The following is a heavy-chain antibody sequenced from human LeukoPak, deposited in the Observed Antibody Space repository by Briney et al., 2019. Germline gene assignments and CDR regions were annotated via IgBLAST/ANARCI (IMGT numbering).Heavy chain of an antibody. CDR3: ARMGSTIVGATGYAFDI. V-gene: IGHV1-18*01. Sequence: ASVKVSCKASGYTFTSYGISWVRQAPGQGLEWMGWISAYNGNTNYAQKLQGRVTMTTDTSTSTAYMELRSLRSDDTAVYYCARMGSTIVGATGYAFDIWGQGTMVTVSS. CDR2: ISAYNGNT. CDR1: GYTFTSYG. J-gene: IGHJ3*02. D-gene: IGHD1-26*01.